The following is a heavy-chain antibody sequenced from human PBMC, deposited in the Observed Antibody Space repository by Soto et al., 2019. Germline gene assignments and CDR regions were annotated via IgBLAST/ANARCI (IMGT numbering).Heavy chain of an antibody. CDR2: IGTAGDT. Sequence: GGSLRLSCAASGFTFSSYDMHWVRQATGKGLEWVSAIGTAGDTYYPGSVKGRFTISRENAKNSLYLQMNSLRAEDTAVYYCAREAAAGNFDYWGQGTLVTVSS. CDR3: AREAAAGNFDY. V-gene: IGHV3-13*01. J-gene: IGHJ4*02. CDR1: GFTFSSYD. D-gene: IGHD6-13*01.